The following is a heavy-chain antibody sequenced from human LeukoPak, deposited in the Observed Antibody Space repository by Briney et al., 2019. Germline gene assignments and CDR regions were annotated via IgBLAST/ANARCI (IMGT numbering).Heavy chain of an antibody. CDR1: GGSFSGYY. CDR3: ASLGDIVVVPAAN. D-gene: IGHD2-2*01. CDR2: INHSGST. V-gene: IGHV4-34*01. Sequence: SETLSLTCAVYGGSFSGYYWSWIRQPPGKGLEWIGEINHSGSTNYNPSLKSRVTISVDTSKNQFSLKLSSVTAADTAVYYCASLGDIVVVPAANWDQGTLVTVSS. J-gene: IGHJ4*02.